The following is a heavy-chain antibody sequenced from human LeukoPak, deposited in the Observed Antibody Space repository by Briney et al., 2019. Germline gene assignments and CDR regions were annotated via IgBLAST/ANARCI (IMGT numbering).Heavy chain of an antibody. D-gene: IGHD3-22*01. CDR1: GYSFTSYW. V-gene: IGHV5-51*01. Sequence: GESLKISCKGSGYSFTSYWIGWVRQMPGKGLEWMGIIYPGDSDTRYSPSFQGQVTISADKSISTAYLQWSSLKASDTAMYYCASSATYYYDSRGYEAFDIWGQGTMVTVSS. CDR3: ASSATYYYDSRGYEAFDI. CDR2: IYPGDSDT. J-gene: IGHJ3*02.